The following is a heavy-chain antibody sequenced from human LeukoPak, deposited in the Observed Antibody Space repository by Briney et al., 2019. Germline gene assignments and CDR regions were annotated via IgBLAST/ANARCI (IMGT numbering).Heavy chain of an antibody. CDR1: GGSISSGGYY. D-gene: IGHD3-22*01. CDR2: IYHSGST. V-gene: IGHV4-30-2*01. Sequence: SQTLSLTCTVSGGSISSGGYYWSWIRQPPGKGLEWIGYIYHSGSTYYNPSLKSRVTISVDRSKNQFSLKLSSVTAADTAVYYCARARDYDSSGYSYYYYYYGMDVWGQGTTVTVSS. CDR3: ARARDYDSSGYSYYYYYYGMDV. J-gene: IGHJ6*02.